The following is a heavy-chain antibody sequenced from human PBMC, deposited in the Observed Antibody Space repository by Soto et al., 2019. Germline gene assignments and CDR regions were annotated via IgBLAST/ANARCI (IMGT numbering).Heavy chain of an antibody. J-gene: IGHJ6*02. D-gene: IGHD1-26*01. CDR1: GYTFTSYG. CDR3: ASFFNSGSYPTYHYYRLAV. Sequence: ASVKVSCKASGYTFTSYGISWVRQAPGQGLEWMGWISAYNGNTNYAQKLQGRVTMTTDTSTSTAYMELRSLRSDDTAVYYCASFFNSGSYPTYHYYRLAVWGQGTTVTVSS. V-gene: IGHV1-18*01. CDR2: ISAYNGNT.